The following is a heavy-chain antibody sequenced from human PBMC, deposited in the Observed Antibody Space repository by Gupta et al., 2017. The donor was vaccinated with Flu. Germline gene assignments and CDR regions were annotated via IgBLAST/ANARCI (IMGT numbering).Heavy chain of an antibody. V-gene: IGHV1-69*01. CDR2: IIAASGTA. Sequence: SWVRRASGQGLEWMGSIIAASGTAFYAQSFQDRVTLSADESDTGVYMELRGLTFDDTAIYYCARLTDIIDSWGEGTLVTVSS. D-gene: IGHD2-21*02. CDR3: ARLTDIIDS. J-gene: IGHJ5*02.